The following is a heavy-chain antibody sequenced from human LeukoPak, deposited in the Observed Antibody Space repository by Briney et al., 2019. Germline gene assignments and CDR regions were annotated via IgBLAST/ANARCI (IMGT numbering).Heavy chain of an antibody. CDR3: ARDRVGWLRSYYMDV. CDR1: GYTFTGYY. D-gene: IGHD5-12*01. J-gene: IGHJ6*03. V-gene: IGHV1-2*02. Sequence: ASVKVSCKASGYTFTGYYMHWVRQAPGQGLVWMGWINPNSGGTNYAQKFQGRVTMTRDTSMTTAYMELSRLRSDDTAVYYCARDRVGWLRSYYMDVWGKGTTVTVSS. CDR2: INPNSGGT.